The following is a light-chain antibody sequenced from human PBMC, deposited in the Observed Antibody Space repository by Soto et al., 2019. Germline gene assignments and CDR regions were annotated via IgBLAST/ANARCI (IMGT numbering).Light chain of an antibody. Sequence: DIQMTQSPCSLSASVGDRVTITCQASQDISNYLNWYQQKPGKAPKLLIYDASNLETGVPSRFSGSGSGTDFTFTISSLQPEDIATYYCQQYDNLPLTCGGGTKGDIK. V-gene: IGKV1-33*01. CDR2: DAS. J-gene: IGKJ4*01. CDR3: QQYDNLPLT. CDR1: QDISNY.